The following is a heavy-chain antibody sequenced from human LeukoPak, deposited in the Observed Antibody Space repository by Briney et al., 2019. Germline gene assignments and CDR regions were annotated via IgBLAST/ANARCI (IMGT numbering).Heavy chain of an antibody. CDR1: GFTFISSW. Sequence: PGGSLRLSCAASGFTFISSWMTWVRQAPGKGLEWVANINQVGSEKYYVDSVKGRFTISRDNAKNSLYLQMNSLRAEDTAVYYCARNWWSDYWGQGTLVTVSS. D-gene: IGHD2-15*01. V-gene: IGHV3-7*01. CDR2: INQVGSEK. CDR3: ARNWWSDY. J-gene: IGHJ4*02.